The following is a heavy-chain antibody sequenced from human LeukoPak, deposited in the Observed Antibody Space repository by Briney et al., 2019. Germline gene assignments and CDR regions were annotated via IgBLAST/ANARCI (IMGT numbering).Heavy chain of an antibody. CDR3: ARDVRFLEWLSDYYYYYMDV. CDR2: IKEDGSEK. J-gene: IGHJ6*03. Sequence: GGSLRLSCTASGFTFNRDWTAWVRQAPGKGLEWVANIKEDGSEKNYVDSVKGRFTISRDNAENSVYLQMNDLRAEDTGVYYCARDVRFLEWLSDYYYYYMDVWGKGTTVTVSS. CDR1: GFTFNRDW. D-gene: IGHD3-3*01. V-gene: IGHV3-7*01.